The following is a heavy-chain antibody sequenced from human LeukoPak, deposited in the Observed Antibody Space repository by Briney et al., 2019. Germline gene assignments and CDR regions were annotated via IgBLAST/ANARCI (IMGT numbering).Heavy chain of an antibody. V-gene: IGHV3-23*01. CDR1: GFTFSSYA. CDR3: LSLISVRWWSPFDP. J-gene: IGHJ5*02. Sequence: GGSLRLSCAASGFTFSSYAMSWVRQAQGQGMEWVSAISGCGGRRYYADSVKGRLATSSENSKKNRYFQIMTLRAAATAADYFLSLISVRWWSPFDPWGQGTLVTVSS. D-gene: IGHD4-23*01. CDR2: ISGCGGRR.